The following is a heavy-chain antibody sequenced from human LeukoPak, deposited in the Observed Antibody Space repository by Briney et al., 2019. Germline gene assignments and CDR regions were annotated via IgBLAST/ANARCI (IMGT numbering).Heavy chain of an antibody. CDR3: ARGPYGSGIYSVY. V-gene: IGHV4-39*07. CDR2: IYDRGST. J-gene: IGHJ4*02. Sequence: SETLSLTCTVSGGSISSSDYYWGWIRQPPGKGLEWIASIYDRGSTYYSPSLKTRVTISVDKSKNQFSLKLTSVTAADTAVYYCARGPYGSGIYSVYWGQGTLVTVSS. D-gene: IGHD3-10*01. CDR1: GGSISSSDYY.